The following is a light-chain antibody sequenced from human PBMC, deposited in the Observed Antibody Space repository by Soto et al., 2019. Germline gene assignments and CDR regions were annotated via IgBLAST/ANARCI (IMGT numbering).Light chain of an antibody. J-gene: IGKJ5*01. CDR1: QGISNA. V-gene: IGKV1-13*02. Sequence: AIQLTQSPSSLSASVGDRVIIACRASQGISNAVAWYQQKPGKAPKVLIFDSSNVEGGVPSRFSGSGSGTDFTLTISSLQPEDFATYYCQQCDGYPITFGQGTRLDIK. CDR2: DSS. CDR3: QQCDGYPIT.